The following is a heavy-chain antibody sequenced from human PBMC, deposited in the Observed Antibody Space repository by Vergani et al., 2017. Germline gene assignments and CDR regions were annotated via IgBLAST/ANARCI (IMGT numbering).Heavy chain of an antibody. CDR2: ISYDGSNK. V-gene: IGHV3-30*03. J-gene: IGHJ5*01. CDR3: ARARCIETCYMSNWLDS. D-gene: IGHD3-9*01. Sequence: QVHLVESGGGVVQPGRSLTLSCVASGFSFRGHGMHWVRQAPGKGLEWVAMISYDGSNKYYADSVKGRFTISRDNAQNTLYLQMNSLRVEDTGVYYCARARCIETCYMSNWLDSWGQGTLVTVSS. CDR1: GFSFRGHG.